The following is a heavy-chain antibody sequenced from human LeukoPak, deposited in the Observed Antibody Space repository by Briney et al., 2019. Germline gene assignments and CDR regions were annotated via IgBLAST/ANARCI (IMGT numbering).Heavy chain of an antibody. Sequence: GGSLRLSCAPSGFIFRSYWMAWLRHAPGKGLEWVANIKHDGSEKYYVDSVKGRFTISRDNAKNSLLLQMNSLRVEDRAVYHCVRHTTSNWIDPWGQGTLVTVSS. CDR3: VRHTTSNWIDP. V-gene: IGHV3-7*04. D-gene: IGHD1-14*01. J-gene: IGHJ5*02. CDR1: GFIFRSYW. CDR2: IKHDGSEK.